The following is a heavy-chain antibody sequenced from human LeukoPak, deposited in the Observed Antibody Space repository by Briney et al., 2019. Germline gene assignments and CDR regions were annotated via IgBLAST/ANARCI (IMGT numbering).Heavy chain of an antibody. CDR3: ARGDTIFGVVMPGGNAFDI. D-gene: IGHD3-3*01. J-gene: IGHJ3*02. V-gene: IGHV4-30-4*08. CDR2: IYGSGST. CDR1: GGSFSSGAFC. Sequence: SQSLSLSCAVSGGSFSSGAFCLSWLRQPQGQGLVWIGYIYGSGSTYYNPSLERRVTITGDSYKNQFLLMHSSVTAATTAVYFCARGDTIFGVVMPGGNAFDIWGQGTMVTVSS.